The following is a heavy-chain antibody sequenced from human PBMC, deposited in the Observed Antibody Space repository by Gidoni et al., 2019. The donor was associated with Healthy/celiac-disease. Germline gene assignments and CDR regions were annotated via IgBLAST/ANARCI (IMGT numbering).Heavy chain of an antibody. CDR2: IYYSGST. V-gene: IGHV4-39*01. J-gene: IGHJ6*03. D-gene: IGHD2-2*01. Sequence: QLQLQESGPGLVKPSETLSLTCTVSGGSISSSSYYWGWFRQPQGKGLEWIGSIYYSGSTYYNPSLKSRVTISVDTSKNQFSLKLSSVTAADTAVYYCARFPFDCSSTSCYYYYYYYMDVWGKGTTVTVSS. CDR1: GGSISSSSYY. CDR3: ARFPFDCSSTSCYYYYYYYMDV.